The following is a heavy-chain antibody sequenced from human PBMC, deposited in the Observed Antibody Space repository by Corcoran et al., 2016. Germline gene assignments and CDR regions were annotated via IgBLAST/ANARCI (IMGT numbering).Heavy chain of an antibody. V-gene: IGHV1-46*01. Sequence: QVQLVQSGAEVKKPGASVMVSCKASGYTFTSYYMHWVRQAPGQGLAWMGIINPSGGSTSYAQKFQGRVTMTRETSTSTVYMELRSLRSEDTAVYYWARHFRRCSVGSCYADYYYGMDVWGHGTTVTGSS. CDR1: GYTFTSYY. CDR3: ARHFRRCSVGSCYADYYYGMDV. D-gene: IGHD2-15*01. CDR2: INPSGGST. J-gene: IGHJ6*02.